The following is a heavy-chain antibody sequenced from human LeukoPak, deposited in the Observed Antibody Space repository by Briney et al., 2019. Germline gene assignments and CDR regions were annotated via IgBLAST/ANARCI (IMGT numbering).Heavy chain of an antibody. D-gene: IGHD3-22*01. V-gene: IGHV4-39*07. J-gene: IGHJ4*02. CDR3: ARLVPSGVVITTPPYFDY. CDR2: IYYSGST. Sequence: SETLSLTCTVSGGSISSSSYYWGWIRQPPGKGLEWIGSIYYSGSTNYNPSLKSRVTISVDTSKNQFSLKLSSVTAADTAVYYCARLVPSGVVITTPPYFDYWGQGTLVTVSS. CDR1: GGSISSSSYY.